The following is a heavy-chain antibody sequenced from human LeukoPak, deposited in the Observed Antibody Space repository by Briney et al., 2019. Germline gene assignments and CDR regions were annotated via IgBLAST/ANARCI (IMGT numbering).Heavy chain of an antibody. V-gene: IGHV1-2*02. J-gene: IGHJ4*02. Sequence: ASVKVSCKASRYTFTGYYMHWVRQAPGQELEWMGWINPNSSGTNYAQKFQARVTMTKETSISTACMELSRLRSDDTGVYYCARDEGSYGEYEYYFDFWGQGTLVTVSS. CDR1: RYTFTGYY. CDR3: ARDEGSYGEYEYYFDF. CDR2: INPNSSGT. D-gene: IGHD4-17*01.